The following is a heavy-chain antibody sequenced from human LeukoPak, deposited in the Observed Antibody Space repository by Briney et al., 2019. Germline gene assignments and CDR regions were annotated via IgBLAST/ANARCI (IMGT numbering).Heavy chain of an antibody. CDR2: IYPGDSDT. D-gene: IGHD2-15*01. J-gene: IGHJ6*02. V-gene: IGHV5-51*01. CDR3: ARLVGGVVVVEGDNYYYGLDV. CDR1: GDSFTNHW. Sequence: GESLKTSCKGSGDSFTNHWIGWVRQTPGKGLEWMGMIYPGDSDTRYSPSFQGQVTISADMSISTTYLQWSSLKASDTAMYYCARLVGGVVVVEGDNYYYGLDVWGQGTTVTVSS.